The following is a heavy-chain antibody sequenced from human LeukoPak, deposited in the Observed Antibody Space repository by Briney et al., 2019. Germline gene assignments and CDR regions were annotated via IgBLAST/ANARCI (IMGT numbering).Heavy chain of an antibody. V-gene: IGHV3-30*02. Sequence: GGSLRLSCAASGFTFSSYGMHWVRQAPGKGLEWVAFIRYDGSNKYYADFVKGRFTISRDNSKNTLYLQMNSLRAEDTAVYYCAKGPVVVPAAIDKNFDYWGQGTLVTVSS. CDR1: GFTFSSYG. CDR3: AKGPVVVPAAIDKNFDY. J-gene: IGHJ4*02. D-gene: IGHD2-2*01. CDR2: IRYDGSNK.